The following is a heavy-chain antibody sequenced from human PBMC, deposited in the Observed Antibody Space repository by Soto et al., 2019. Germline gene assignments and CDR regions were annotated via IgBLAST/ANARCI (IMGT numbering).Heavy chain of an antibody. CDR3: ARSTYGEGYPHFFAD. CDR2: IHNSGNT. Sequence: QVQLQESGPGLVMPSKTLSLTCTVSGGSIHDIDSYWTWIRQSPGRGPEWIGYIHNSGNTFYSPSLKRRLAISIDTYKSQFSLKLSAVTAADTAFYYWARSTYGEGYPHFFADWGQGTLVTVSS. V-gene: IGHV4-30-4*01. D-gene: IGHD3-16*02. CDR1: GGSIHDIDSY. J-gene: IGHJ4*02.